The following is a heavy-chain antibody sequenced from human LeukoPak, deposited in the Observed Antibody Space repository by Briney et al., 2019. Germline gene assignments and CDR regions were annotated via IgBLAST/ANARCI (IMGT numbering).Heavy chain of an antibody. J-gene: IGHJ4*02. CDR2: IRYDGSSK. CDR3: AKDRDYSSSWPRYYFDY. D-gene: IGHD6-13*01. Sequence: PGGSLRLSCAASGFTFSNYGTHWVRQAPGKGLEWVAFIRYDGSSKYYADSVKGRFTISRDNSKNTLYLQMNSLRVEDTAVYYCAKDRDYSSSWPRYYFDYWGQGTLVTVSS. V-gene: IGHV3-30*02. CDR1: GFTFSNYG.